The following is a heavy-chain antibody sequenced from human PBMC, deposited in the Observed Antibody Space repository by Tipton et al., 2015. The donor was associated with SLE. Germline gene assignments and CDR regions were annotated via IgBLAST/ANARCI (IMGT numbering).Heavy chain of an antibody. J-gene: IGHJ4*02. CDR2: IWYDGSNK. D-gene: IGHD3-3*01. CDR1: GFTFSSYG. Sequence: SLRLSCAASGFTFSSYGMHWVRQAPGKGLEWVAVIWYDGSNKYYADSVKGRFTISRDNSKNTLYLQMNSLRAEDTAVYYCAKDGATYYDFWSGYPLDYWGQGTLVTVSS. V-gene: IGHV3-33*06. CDR3: AKDGATYYDFWSGYPLDY.